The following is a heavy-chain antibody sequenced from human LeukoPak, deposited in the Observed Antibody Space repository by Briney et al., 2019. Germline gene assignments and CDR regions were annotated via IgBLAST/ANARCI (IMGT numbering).Heavy chain of an antibody. CDR1: GYTFTGYY. CDR3: ARTPYDSSGYMVY. J-gene: IGHJ4*02. Sequence: ASVKVSCKASGYTFTGYYMHWVRQAPGKGLEWMGGFDPEDGETIYAQKFQGRVTMTEDTSTDTAYMELRSLRSDDTAVYYCARTPYDSSGYMVYWGQGTLVTVSS. CDR2: FDPEDGET. V-gene: IGHV1-24*01. D-gene: IGHD3-22*01.